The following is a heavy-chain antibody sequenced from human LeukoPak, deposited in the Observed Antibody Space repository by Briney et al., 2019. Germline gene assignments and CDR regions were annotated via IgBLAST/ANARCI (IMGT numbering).Heavy chain of an antibody. V-gene: IGHV1-8*02. CDR3: AREETSAEADY. Sequence: ASVKVSCKASGYTFTGYYMHWVRQATGQGLEWMGWMNPNSGNTGYAQKFQGRVTMTRNTSISTAYMELSSLRSEDTAVYYCAREETSAEADYWGQGTLVTVSS. D-gene: IGHD3-10*01. J-gene: IGHJ4*02. CDR2: MNPNSGNT. CDR1: GYTFTGYY.